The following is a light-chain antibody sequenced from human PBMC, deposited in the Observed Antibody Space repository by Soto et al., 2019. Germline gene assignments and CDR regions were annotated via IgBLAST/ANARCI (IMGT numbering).Light chain of an antibody. CDR3: QQRTDWPT. V-gene: IGKV3-11*01. Sequence: EIVLTQSPATLSLSPGESATLSCRASQSISHFLAWYQQKPGQAPRLLIYDTSSRATGIPGRFSGSGSGTDFTLTIDSLERDDFAVYYCQQRTDWPTFGGGTRVEL. CDR1: QSISHF. CDR2: DTS. J-gene: IGKJ4*01.